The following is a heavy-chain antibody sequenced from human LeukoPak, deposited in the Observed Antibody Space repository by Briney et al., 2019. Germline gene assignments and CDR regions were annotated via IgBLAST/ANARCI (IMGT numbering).Heavy chain of an antibody. CDR1: GFTFSSYW. J-gene: IGHJ6*02. D-gene: IGHD5-24*01. Sequence: GGSLRLSCTASGFTFSSYWMHWVRQAPGKGLVWVSRINGDGSSTSYADSVKGRFTISRDNAKYTLYLQMNSLRAEDTAVYYCARDRGYVMDVWGQGTTVTVSS. V-gene: IGHV3-74*01. CDR2: INGDGSST. CDR3: ARDRGYVMDV.